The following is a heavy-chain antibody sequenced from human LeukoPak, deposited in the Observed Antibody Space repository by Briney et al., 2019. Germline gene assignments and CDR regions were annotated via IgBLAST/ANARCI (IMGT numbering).Heavy chain of an antibody. J-gene: IGHJ4*02. CDR3: AKSRSGSANWALQIFDN. D-gene: IGHD1-1*01. V-gene: IGHV3-21*03. CDR1: GFTFSSYS. Sequence: GGPLRLSCAASGFTFSSYSMNWVRQAPGKGLEWVSSISSSSSYIYYADSVKGRFTISRDNAKNSLYLQMNSLRAEDTAVYFCAKSRSGSANWALQIFDNWGQGTLVTVSS. CDR2: ISSSSSYI.